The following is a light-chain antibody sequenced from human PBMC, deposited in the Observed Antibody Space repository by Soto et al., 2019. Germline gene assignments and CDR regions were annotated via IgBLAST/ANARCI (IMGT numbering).Light chain of an antibody. V-gene: IGKV3-15*01. CDR3: QHYNNWPRT. Sequence: EIVMTQSTATLSVSPGERATLSCRASQSVSSNLAWYQQKPGQAPRLLIYGASTRATGIPARFSGSGSGTEFTLTISSLQSEEFAVYYCQHYNNWPRTFGQGTKVEIK. J-gene: IGKJ1*01. CDR2: GAS. CDR1: QSVSSN.